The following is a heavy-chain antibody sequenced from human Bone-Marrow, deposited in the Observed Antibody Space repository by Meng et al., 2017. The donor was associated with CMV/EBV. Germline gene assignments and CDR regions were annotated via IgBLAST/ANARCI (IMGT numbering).Heavy chain of an antibody. V-gene: IGHV3-23*01. CDR3: ARDYRVVSGYYDGFNI. J-gene: IGHJ3*02. CDR1: GFTFSSYA. CDR2: ISGSGGST. D-gene: IGHD3-22*01. Sequence: GESLKISCAASGFTFSSYAMSWVRQAPGKGLEWVSAISGSGGSTHYADSVKGRFTISRDNSKNTLYLQMNSLRAEDTAVYYCARDYRVVSGYYDGFNIWGQGKMVTVSS.